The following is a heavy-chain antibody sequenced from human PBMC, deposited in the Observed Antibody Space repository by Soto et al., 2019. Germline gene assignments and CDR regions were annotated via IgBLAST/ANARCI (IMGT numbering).Heavy chain of an antibody. CDR1: GFTFNIYA. Sequence: GVLRLSCAASGFTFNIYAMSWVRQASGKGLEWVGRIRSKANSYATAYAASVKGRFTISRDDSKNTAYLQMNSLKTEDTAVYYCTRLVDYGVYLNGTDACGK. V-gene: IGHV3-73*01. J-gene: IGHJ6*04. CDR3: TRLVDYGVYLNGTDA. D-gene: IGHD4-17*01. CDR2: IRSKANSYAT.